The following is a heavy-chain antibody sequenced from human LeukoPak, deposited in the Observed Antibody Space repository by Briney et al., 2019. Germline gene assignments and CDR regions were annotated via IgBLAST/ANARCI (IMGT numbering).Heavy chain of an antibody. D-gene: IGHD3-3*01. J-gene: IGHJ4*02. CDR2: IKQDGSEK. CDR1: GFTFGSYW. Sequence: GGSLRLSCAASGFTFGSYWMSWVRQAPGKGLEWVANIKQDGSEKYYVDSVKGRFTISRDNAKNSLYLQMNSLRAEDTAVYYCARDRLEWFHNPFDYWGQGSLVTVSS. V-gene: IGHV3-7*01. CDR3: ARDRLEWFHNPFDY.